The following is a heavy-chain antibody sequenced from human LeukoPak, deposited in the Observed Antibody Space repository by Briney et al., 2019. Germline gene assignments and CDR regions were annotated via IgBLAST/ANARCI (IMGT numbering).Heavy chain of an antibody. CDR3: AKGRGWEASYYYYYMDV. CDR1: GFTFSSYG. CDR2: IRYDGSNK. D-gene: IGHD1-26*01. Sequence: PGGSLRFSCAASGFTFSSYGMHWVRQAPGKGLEWVAFIRYDGSNKYYTDSVKGRFTISRDNSKNTLYLQMNSLRAEDTAVYYCAKGRGWEASYYYYYMDVWGKGTTVTISS. J-gene: IGHJ6*03. V-gene: IGHV3-30*02.